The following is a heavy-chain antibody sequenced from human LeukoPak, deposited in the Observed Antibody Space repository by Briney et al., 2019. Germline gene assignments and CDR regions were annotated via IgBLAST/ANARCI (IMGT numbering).Heavy chain of an antibody. J-gene: IGHJ3*02. CDR2: ISWNSGSI. CDR3: AKGGVEPPDAFDI. V-gene: IGHV3-9*01. Sequence: GGSLRLSCAASGFTFDDYAMHWVRQAPGKGLEWVSGISWNSGSIGYADSVKGRFTISRDNAKNSLYLQMNSLRAEDTALYYCAKGGVEPPDAFDIWGQGTMVTVSS. CDR1: GFTFDDYA. D-gene: IGHD3-10*01.